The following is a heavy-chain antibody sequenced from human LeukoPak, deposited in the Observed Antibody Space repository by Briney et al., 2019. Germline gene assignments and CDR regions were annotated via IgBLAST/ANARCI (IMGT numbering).Heavy chain of an antibody. J-gene: IGHJ4*02. CDR3: ARDRVAVAAEGHDS. CDR2: ISYDDGSDK. D-gene: IGHD6-19*01. V-gene: IGHV3-30*04. Sequence: GGSLRLSCAASGFTFTTYALHWVRQAPGKGLEWVAVISYDDGSDKYYADSVKGRFTISRDNSKNTLYLQMNSLRTEDTAVYYCARDRVAVAAEGHDSWGQGTLVTVSS. CDR1: GFTFTTYA.